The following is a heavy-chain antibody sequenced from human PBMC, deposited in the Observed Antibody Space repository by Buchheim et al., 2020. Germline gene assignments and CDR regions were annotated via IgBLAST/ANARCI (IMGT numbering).Heavy chain of an antibody. V-gene: IGHV3-30-3*01. CDR3: AIPQVWSSGWYSRWRGGGVDY. CDR1: GFTFSSYA. CDR2: ISYDGSNK. D-gene: IGHD6-19*01. J-gene: IGHJ4*02. Sequence: QVQLVESGGGVVQPGRSLRLSCAASGFTFSSYAMHWVRQAPGKGLEWVAVISYDGSNKYYADSVKGRFTISRDNSKNTLYLQMNSLRAEDTAVYYCAIPQVWSSGWYSRWRGGGVDYWGQGTL.